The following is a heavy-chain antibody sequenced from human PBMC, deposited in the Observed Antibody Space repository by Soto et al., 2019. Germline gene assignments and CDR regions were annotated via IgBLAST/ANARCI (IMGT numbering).Heavy chain of an antibody. CDR1: GYTFTNYA. D-gene: IGHD5-12*01. CDR3: ARNIVGTITLDY. Sequence: QVQLVQSGAEVMQPGASVKVSCKASGYTFTNYAIHWVRQAPGQRLEWMGWINTGNGNTKYSQKFQGRVTITRDTAASTAYRELSSLRSEDTAVYYCARNIVGTITLDYWGQGTLLTVSS. V-gene: IGHV1-3*04. J-gene: IGHJ4*02. CDR2: INTGNGNT.